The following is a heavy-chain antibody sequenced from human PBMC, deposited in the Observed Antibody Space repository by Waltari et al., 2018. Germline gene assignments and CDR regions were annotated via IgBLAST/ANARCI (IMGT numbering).Heavy chain of an antibody. J-gene: IGHJ4*02. CDR3: ARDGFRAVTTSYFDY. D-gene: IGHD4-4*01. Sequence: QVQLQESGPGLVKPSETLSLTCAVSGYSISSGYYWGWIRQPPGKGLEWIGSIYHSGSTYYNPSLKSRVTISVDTSKNQFSLKLSSVTAADTAVYYCARDGFRAVTTSYFDYWGQGTLVTVSS. CDR2: IYHSGST. V-gene: IGHV4-38-2*02. CDR1: GYSISSGYY.